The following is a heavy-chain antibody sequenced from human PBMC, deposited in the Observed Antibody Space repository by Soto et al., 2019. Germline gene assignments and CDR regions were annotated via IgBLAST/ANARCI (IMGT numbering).Heavy chain of an antibody. D-gene: IGHD3-10*01. J-gene: IGHJ4*02. CDR2: SSYDGRET. CDR1: DFDFISYG. V-gene: IGHV3-30*03. Sequence: GGSLRLSCASSDFDFISYGIHWVRQAPGKGLEWVAASSYDGRETFYADSAKGRFTVSKEMSKNTAFLQMNALRHEDTAVYFCARDSGWPILNFDNWGQGTPVTVSS. CDR3: ARDSGWPILNFDN.